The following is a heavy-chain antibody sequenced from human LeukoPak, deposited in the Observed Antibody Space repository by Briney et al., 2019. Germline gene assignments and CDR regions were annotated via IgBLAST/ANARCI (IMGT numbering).Heavy chain of an antibody. CDR2: IYYSGST. J-gene: IGHJ5*02. Sequence: SETLSLTCTVSGVSISSYYWSWIRQPPGKGLEWIGYIYYSGSTNYNPSLKSRVTISVGTSKNQFSLKLSSVTAADTAVYYCAREGAWFDPWGQGTLVTVSS. D-gene: IGHD1-26*01. CDR3: AREGAWFDP. CDR1: GVSISSYY. V-gene: IGHV4-59*01.